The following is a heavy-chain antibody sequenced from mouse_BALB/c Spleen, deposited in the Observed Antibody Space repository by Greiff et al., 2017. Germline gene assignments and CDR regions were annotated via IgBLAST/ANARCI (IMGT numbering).Heavy chain of an antibody. J-gene: IGHJ3*01. CDR1: GFDFSRYW. D-gene: IGHD1-1*01. Sequence: DVQLQESGGGLVQPGGSLKLSCAASGFDFSRYWMSWVRQAPGKGLEWIGEINPDSSTINYTPSLKDKFIISRDNAKNTLYLQMSKVRSEDTALYYCARPGDYYGSSSWFAYWGQGTLVTVSA. CDR2: INPDSSTI. V-gene: IGHV4-1*02. CDR3: ARPGDYYGSSSWFAY.